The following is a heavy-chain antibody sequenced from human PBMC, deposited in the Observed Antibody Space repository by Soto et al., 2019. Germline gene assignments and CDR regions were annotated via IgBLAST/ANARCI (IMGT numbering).Heavy chain of an antibody. D-gene: IGHD6-13*01. Sequence: SETLSLTCTVSGGSISSYYWSWIRQPPGKGLEWIGYIYYSGSTNYNPSLKSRVTISVDTSKNQFSLKLSSVTAADTAVYYCARDKEAGGSSWARWYFDLWGRGTLVTVSS. V-gene: IGHV4-59*01. CDR1: GGSISSYY. J-gene: IGHJ2*01. CDR3: ARDKEAGGSSWARWYFDL. CDR2: IYYSGST.